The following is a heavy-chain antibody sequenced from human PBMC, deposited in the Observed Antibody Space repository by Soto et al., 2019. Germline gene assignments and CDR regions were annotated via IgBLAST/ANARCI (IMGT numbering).Heavy chain of an antibody. CDR2: ISAYSGNT. Sequence: ASVKVSCKASGYTFTSYGISWVRQAPGQGLEWMGWISAYSGNTNYAQKLQGRVTMTTDTSTSTAYMELRSLRSDDTAVYYCARELAKDIVVVVAASNWFDPWGRGTLVTVSS. V-gene: IGHV1-18*01. D-gene: IGHD2-15*01. J-gene: IGHJ5*02. CDR1: GYTFTSYG. CDR3: ARELAKDIVVVVAASNWFDP.